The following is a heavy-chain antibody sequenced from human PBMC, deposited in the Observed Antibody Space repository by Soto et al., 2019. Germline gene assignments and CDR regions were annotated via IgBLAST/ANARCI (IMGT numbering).Heavy chain of an antibody. Sequence: ASVKVSCKASGYTFTSYGISWVRQAPGQGLEWMGWISAYNGNTNYAQKLQGRVTMTTDISTSTAYMELRSLRSDDTAVYYCARDAVAASRASFEYWGKGTLVTGSS. J-gene: IGHJ4*02. CDR3: ARDAVAASRASFEY. D-gene: IGHD2-15*01. CDR2: ISAYNGNT. V-gene: IGHV1-18*01. CDR1: GYTFTSYG.